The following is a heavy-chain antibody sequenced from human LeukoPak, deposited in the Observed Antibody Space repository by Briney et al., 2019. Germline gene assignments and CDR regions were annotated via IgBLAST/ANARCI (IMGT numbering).Heavy chain of an antibody. V-gene: IGHV3-74*01. CDR3: ARDSGKAYYYYYMDV. J-gene: IGHJ6*03. CDR2: INSDGRST. D-gene: IGHD3-10*01. Sequence: GGSLRLSCAASGFTFSNYWMHWVRQAPGKGLVWVSRINSDGRSTNYADSVKGRFTISRDNAKNSLYLQMNSLRAEDTAVYYCARDSGKAYYYYYMDVWGKGTTVTVSS. CDR1: GFTFSNYW.